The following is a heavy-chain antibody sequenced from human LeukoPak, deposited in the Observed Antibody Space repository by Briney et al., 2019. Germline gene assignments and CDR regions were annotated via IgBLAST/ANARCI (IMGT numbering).Heavy chain of an antibody. Sequence: GGSLRLSCAASGFTFSSNAMSWVRQAPGKGLEWVSTIGASGAGTYYADSVKGRFTISRDNSKNTLYLQVNSLRAEDTAVYYCASKQGDYWGQGTLVTVSS. CDR2: IGASGAGT. CDR3: ASKQGDY. V-gene: IGHV3-23*01. CDR1: GFTFSSNA. J-gene: IGHJ4*02.